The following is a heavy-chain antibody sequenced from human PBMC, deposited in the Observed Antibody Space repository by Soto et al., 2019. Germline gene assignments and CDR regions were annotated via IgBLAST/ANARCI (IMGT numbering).Heavy chain of an antibody. CDR1: GGSISSYY. D-gene: IGHD3-9*01. Sequence: QVQLQESGPGLVKPSETLSLTCTVSGGSISSYYWSWIRQPPGKGLEWIGYIYYSGSTNYNPSLKSRVTISVDTSKNQFSLKLSSVTAADTAVYYCARALTGYYTPSYYFDYWGQGTLVTVSS. CDR3: ARALTGYYTPSYYFDY. V-gene: IGHV4-59*01. CDR2: IYYSGST. J-gene: IGHJ4*02.